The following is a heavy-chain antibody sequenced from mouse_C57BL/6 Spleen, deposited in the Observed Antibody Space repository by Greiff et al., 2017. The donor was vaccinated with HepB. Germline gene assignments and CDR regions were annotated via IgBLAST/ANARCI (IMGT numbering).Heavy chain of an antibody. Sequence: EVMLVESGGGLVKPGGSLKLSCAASGFTFSSYAMSWVRQTPEKRLEWVATISDGGSYTYYPDNVKGRFTISRDNAKNNLYLQMSHLKSEDTAMYYCARDRRLGSDYGAYFDYWGQGTTLTVSP. CDR3: ARDRRLGSDYGAYFDY. V-gene: IGHV5-4*01. J-gene: IGHJ2*01. D-gene: IGHD2-4*01. CDR2: ISDGGSYT. CDR1: GFTFSSYA.